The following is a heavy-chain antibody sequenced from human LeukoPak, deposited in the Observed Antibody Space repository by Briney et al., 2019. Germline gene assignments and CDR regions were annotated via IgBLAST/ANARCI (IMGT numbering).Heavy chain of an antibody. CDR2: ISSSGSTI. V-gene: IGHV3-48*03. D-gene: IGHD3-9*01. J-gene: IGHJ4*02. Sequence: GGSLRLSCAASGFTFSSYEMNWVRQAPGKGLEWVSYISSSGSTIYYADSVKGRFTISRDNAKNSLYLQMNSLRAEDTAVYYCARRPAYYDILTADWWGQRTLVTVSS. CDR1: GFTFSSYE. CDR3: ARRPAYYDILTADW.